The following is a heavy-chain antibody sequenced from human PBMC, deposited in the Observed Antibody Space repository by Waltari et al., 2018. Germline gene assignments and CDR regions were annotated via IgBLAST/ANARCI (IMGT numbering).Heavy chain of an antibody. CDR3: AVQKGQTMVRGVPFDY. CDR1: GGPFIRYA. CDR2: VIPIFGTA. J-gene: IGHJ4*02. V-gene: IGHV1-69*14. Sequence: QVQLVQSGAAVKKPGSSVKVSCKASGGPFIRYASSWLLQAPGQGLEWMGGVIPIFGTANYAQKFQGRVTITADKSTSTAYMELSSLRSEDTAVYYCAVQKGQTMVRGVPFDYWGQGTLVTVSS. D-gene: IGHD3-10*01.